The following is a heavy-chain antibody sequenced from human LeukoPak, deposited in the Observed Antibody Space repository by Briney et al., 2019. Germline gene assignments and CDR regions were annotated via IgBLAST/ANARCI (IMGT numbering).Heavy chain of an antibody. J-gene: IGHJ4*02. Sequence: SETLSLTCTVSGGSISSSSYYWGWIRQPPGKGLEWIGSIYYSGSTYYNPSLESRVTISVDTSKNQFSLKLSSVTAADTAVYYCARGLRFLEWLLSPYYFDYWGQGTLVTVSS. CDR1: GGSISSSSYY. V-gene: IGHV4-39*01. D-gene: IGHD3-3*01. CDR2: IYYSGST. CDR3: ARGLRFLEWLLSPYYFDY.